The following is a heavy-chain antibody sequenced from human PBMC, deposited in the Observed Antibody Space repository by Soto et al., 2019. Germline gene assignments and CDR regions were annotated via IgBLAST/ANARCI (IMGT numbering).Heavy chain of an antibody. J-gene: IGHJ5*02. CDR3: ARDQGGIAARWFDP. V-gene: IGHV3-7*01. Sequence: GGSLRLSCAASGFTFSSYWMSWVRQAPGKGLEWVANIKQDGSEKYYVDSVKGRFTISRDNAKNSLYLQMNSLRAEDTAVYYCARDQGGIAARWFDPWGQGTLVTVSS. D-gene: IGHD6-6*01. CDR1: GFTFSSYW. CDR2: IKQDGSEK.